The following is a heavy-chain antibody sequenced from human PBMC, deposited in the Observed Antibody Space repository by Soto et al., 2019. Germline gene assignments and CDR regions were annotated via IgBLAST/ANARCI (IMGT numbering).Heavy chain of an antibody. V-gene: IGHV1-69*13. CDR3: ARDQACSGGSCYYYYGMDV. CDR1: GGTFSSYA. D-gene: IGHD2-15*01. Sequence: SVKVSCKASGGTFSSYAISWVRQAPGQGLEWMGGIIPIFGTANYAQKFQGRVTITADESTSTAYMELSSLRSEDTAVYYCARDQACSGGSCYYYYGMDVCGQGTTVTVYS. J-gene: IGHJ6*02. CDR2: IIPIFGTA.